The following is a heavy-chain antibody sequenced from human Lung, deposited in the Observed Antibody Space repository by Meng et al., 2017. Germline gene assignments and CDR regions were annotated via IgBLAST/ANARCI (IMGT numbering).Heavy chain of an antibody. D-gene: IGHD4-11*01. J-gene: IGHJ4*02. CDR3: ARGPTTMAHDFDY. V-gene: IGHV4-34*01. CDR1: GGSFSDYY. Sequence: QVQLNQWGAGLFKPSETLALPCVVSGGSFSDYYWSWIRQPPGKGLEWIGEINHSGSTNYNPSLESRATISVDTSQNNLSLKLSSVTAADSAVYYCARGPTTMAHDFDYWGQGTLVTVSS. CDR2: INHSGST.